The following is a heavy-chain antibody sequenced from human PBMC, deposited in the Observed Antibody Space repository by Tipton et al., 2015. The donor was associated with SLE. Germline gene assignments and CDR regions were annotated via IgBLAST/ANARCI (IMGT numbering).Heavy chain of an antibody. V-gene: IGHV4-59*11. D-gene: IGHD3-22*01. CDR3: ARGRYYSNF. Sequence: TLSLTCTVSGGSISTHFWNWVRQPPGKGLEWIGYIYYSENTSGSTNYNPSLKSRVTISLDTSKNQFSLKLSSVTAADTAVYFCARGRYYSNFWGRGTLVTVSS. CDR1: GGSISTHF. CDR2: IYYSENTSGST. J-gene: IGHJ4*02.